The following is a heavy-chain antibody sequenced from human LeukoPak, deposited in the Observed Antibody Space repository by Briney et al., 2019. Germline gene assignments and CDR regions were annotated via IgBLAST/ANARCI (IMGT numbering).Heavy chain of an antibody. CDR2: IYYSGST. J-gene: IGHJ5*02. D-gene: IGHD3-10*01. Sequence: SETLSLTCTVSGGSISRSSYYWGWIRQPPGKGLEWIGSIYYSGSTYYNPSLKSRVTISVDTSKNQSSLKLSSVTAADTAVYYCARLLLWFGELMNWFDPWGQGTLVTVSS. V-gene: IGHV4-39*01. CDR1: GGSISRSSYY. CDR3: ARLLLWFGELMNWFDP.